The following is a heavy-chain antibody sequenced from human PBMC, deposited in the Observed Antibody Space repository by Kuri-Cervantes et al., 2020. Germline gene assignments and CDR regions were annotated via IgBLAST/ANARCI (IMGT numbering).Heavy chain of an antibody. D-gene: IGHD1-26*01. Sequence: ASVKVSCKVSGYTLTELSMHWVRQAPGQGLEWMGWINPNSGGTNYAQKFQGWVTMTRDTSISTAYMELSRLRSDDTAVYYCARGRGGLWELRDNHLKNNWFDPWGQGTLVTVSS. CDR3: ARGRGGLWELRDNHLKNNWFDP. V-gene: IGHV1-2*04. CDR1: GYTLTELS. J-gene: IGHJ5*02. CDR2: INPNSGGT.